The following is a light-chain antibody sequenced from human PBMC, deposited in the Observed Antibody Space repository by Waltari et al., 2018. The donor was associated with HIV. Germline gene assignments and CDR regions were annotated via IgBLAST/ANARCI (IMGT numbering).Light chain of an antibody. CDR3: AAWDGSLRGGV. CDR1: SSNIGTND. J-gene: IGLJ3*02. CDR2: TNN. V-gene: IGLV1-47*01. Sequence: QSVLTQPPSASGTPGQRVTISCSGSSSNIGTNDVSGYQHRPGTAPKLLIFTNNQRPSWVPARFSASKSGTSASLAISALQSDDEADYYCAAWDGSLRGGVFGGGTKLTV.